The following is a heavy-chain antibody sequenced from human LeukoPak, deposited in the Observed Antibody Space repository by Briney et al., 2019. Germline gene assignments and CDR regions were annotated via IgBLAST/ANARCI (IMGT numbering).Heavy chain of an antibody. Sequence: GGSLRLSCAASGFTVNSNYMSWVRQAPGKGLEWVSVIYSGGSTYYADSVKGRFTISRDNSKNTLYLQMNSLRAEDTAVYYCARVNVYSSSWYYDYWGQGTLVTVSS. J-gene: IGHJ4*02. CDR2: IYSGGST. D-gene: IGHD6-13*01. CDR1: GFTVNSNY. CDR3: ARVNVYSSSWYYDY. V-gene: IGHV3-66*01.